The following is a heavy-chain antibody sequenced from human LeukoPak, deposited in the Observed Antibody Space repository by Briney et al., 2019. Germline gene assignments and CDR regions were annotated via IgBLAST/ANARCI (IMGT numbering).Heavy chain of an antibody. D-gene: IGHD3-22*01. CDR1: GFTFSSYA. Sequence: GGSLRLSCAASGFTFSSYAMSWVRQAPGKGLEWVSAISGSGGSTYYADSVKGRFTISRDNSKNTLYLQMNSLRAEDTAVYYCAKDTYYYDSIRYFQHWGQGTLVTVSS. J-gene: IGHJ1*01. CDR3: AKDTYYYDSIRYFQH. V-gene: IGHV3-23*01. CDR2: ISGSGGST.